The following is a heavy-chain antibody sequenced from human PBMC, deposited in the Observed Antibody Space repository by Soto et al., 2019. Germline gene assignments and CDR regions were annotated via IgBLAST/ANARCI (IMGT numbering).Heavy chain of an antibody. CDR2: ISYDGSNK. Sequence: PGGSLRLSCAASGFTFSSYAMHWVRQAPGKGLEWVAVISYDGSNKYYADSVKGRFTISRDNSKNTLYLQMNSLRAEDTAVYYCARDFAVVVATSDHDAFDIWGQGTMVTVSS. CDR3: ARDFAVVVATSDHDAFDI. J-gene: IGHJ3*02. V-gene: IGHV3-30-3*01. D-gene: IGHD2-21*01. CDR1: GFTFSSYA.